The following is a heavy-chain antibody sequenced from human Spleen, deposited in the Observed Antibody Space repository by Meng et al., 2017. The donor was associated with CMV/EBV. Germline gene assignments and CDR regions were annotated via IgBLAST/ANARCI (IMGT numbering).Heavy chain of an antibody. J-gene: IGHJ6*02. CDR1: GFTFSSYG. CDR3: ARYSMMGSRGYYYGIDV. D-gene: IGHD3-10*01. Sequence: GESLKISCAASGFTFSSYGMTWVRQAPRKGLEWVSSISTNSSSRYYADSVKGRFTISRDNAKSSVYLQMSSLRAEDTAVYYCARYSMMGSRGYYYGIDVWGQGTTVTV. CDR2: ISTNSSSR. V-gene: IGHV3-21*01.